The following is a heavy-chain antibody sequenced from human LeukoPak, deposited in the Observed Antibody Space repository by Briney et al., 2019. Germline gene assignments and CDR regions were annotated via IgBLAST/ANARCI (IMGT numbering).Heavy chain of an antibody. V-gene: IGHV4-59*01. Sequence: SETLSLTCTVSGGSICSYYWSWIRQPPGKGLEWIGYIYYSGSTNYNPSLKSRVTISVDTSKNQFSLKLSSVTAADTAVYYCARARPPPLRYFDWLSPDYYYYGMDVWGQGTTVTVSS. J-gene: IGHJ6*02. CDR2: IYYSGST. CDR1: GGSICSYY. D-gene: IGHD3-9*01. CDR3: ARARPPPLRYFDWLSPDYYYYGMDV.